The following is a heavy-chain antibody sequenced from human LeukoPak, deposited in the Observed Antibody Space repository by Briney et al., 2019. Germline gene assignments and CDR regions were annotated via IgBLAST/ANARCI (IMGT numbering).Heavy chain of an antibody. CDR1: GFTHNTYA. CDR2: ISGTISGRGGGT. Sequence: GGSLRLSCAASGFTHNTYAMSWVRQAPGKGLEWVSAISGTISGRGGGTYYADSVKGRFTISRDNSKNTLYLQMNSLRAEDTAVYYCAKDLAIVVVVAARRGIYFDYWGQGTLVTVSS. D-gene: IGHD2-15*01. J-gene: IGHJ4*02. V-gene: IGHV3-23*01. CDR3: AKDLAIVVVVAARRGIYFDY.